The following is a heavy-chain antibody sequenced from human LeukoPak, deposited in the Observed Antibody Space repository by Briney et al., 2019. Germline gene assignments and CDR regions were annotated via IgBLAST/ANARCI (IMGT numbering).Heavy chain of an antibody. CDR3: ANQLLWFGELLGY. J-gene: IGHJ4*02. CDR2: ISGSGGST. CDR1: GFTFSSYA. Sequence: GGSLRLSCAASGFTFSSYAMSWVRQAPGKGLKWVSAISGSGGSTYYADSVKGRFTISRDNSKNTLYLQMNSLRAEDTAVYYCANQLLWFGELLGYWGQGTLVTVSS. V-gene: IGHV3-23*01. D-gene: IGHD3-10*01.